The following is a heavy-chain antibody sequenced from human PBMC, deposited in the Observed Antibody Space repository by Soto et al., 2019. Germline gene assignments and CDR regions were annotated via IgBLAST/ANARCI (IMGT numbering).Heavy chain of an antibody. V-gene: IGHV3-20*04. D-gene: IGHD4-17*01. CDR3: ARDPDYSDYVGAFDI. CDR1: GFTFDDYG. Sequence: GGSLRLSCAASGFTFDDYGMSWVRQAPGKGLEWVSGINWNGGSTGYADSVKGRFTISRDNAKNSLYLQMNSLRAEDTALYYCARDPDYSDYVGAFDIWGQGTMVTVSS. CDR2: INWNGGST. J-gene: IGHJ3*02.